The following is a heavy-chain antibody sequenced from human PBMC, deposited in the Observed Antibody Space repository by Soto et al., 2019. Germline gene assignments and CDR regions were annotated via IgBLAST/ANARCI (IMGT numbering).Heavy chain of an antibody. J-gene: IGHJ4*02. Sequence: GESLRSSGKCSGDSFPNYWIGWVRQLPGKGLEWMGSIYPSYSDTRYSPSFQGQVTISVDKSINTAYLQWSSLKASDTAMYYCARHGQYCGGDCWSDYWGQGTLVPVSS. CDR2: IYPSYSDT. D-gene: IGHD2-21*02. CDR3: ARHGQYCGGDCWSDY. CDR1: GDSFPNYW. V-gene: IGHV5-51*01.